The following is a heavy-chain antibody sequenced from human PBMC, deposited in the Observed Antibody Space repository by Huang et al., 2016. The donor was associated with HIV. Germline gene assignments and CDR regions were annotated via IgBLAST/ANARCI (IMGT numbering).Heavy chain of an antibody. V-gene: IGHV4-34*01. CDR1: GVSFSGYY. D-gene: IGHD1-26*01. J-gene: IGHJ4*02. CDR2: INESGST. Sequence: QVQLQQWGAGLLKPSETLSLTCAVYGVSFSGYYWSWTRQPPGKGLEWIGEINESGSTNHTPSHKSRVTVSVDTSKNQFSLRLSSVTAADTAVYYCARDGPERSSGNYGAPDYWGQGTLVTVSS. CDR3: ARDGPERSSGNYGAPDY.